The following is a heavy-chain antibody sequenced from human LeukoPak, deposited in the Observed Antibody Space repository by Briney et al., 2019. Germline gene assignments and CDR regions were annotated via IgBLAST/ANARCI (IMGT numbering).Heavy chain of an antibody. V-gene: IGHV1-18*01. CDR1: GYTFTSYG. CDR2: ISAYNGNT. Sequence: ASVKVSCKASGYTFTSYGISWVRQAPGQGLEWMGWISAYNGNTNYAQKLQGRVTMTTDTSTSTAYMELRSLSSDDTAVYYCARAVPLGYRAGFDPWGQGTLVTVSS. J-gene: IGHJ5*02. D-gene: IGHD5-12*01. CDR3: ARAVPLGYRAGFDP.